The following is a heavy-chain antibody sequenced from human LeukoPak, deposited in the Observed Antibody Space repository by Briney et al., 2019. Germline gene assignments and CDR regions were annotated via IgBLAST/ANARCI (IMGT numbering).Heavy chain of an antibody. CDR3: ARELGSCSSTSCEFDY. CDR1: GYTFTSYD. CDR2: MNPNSGNT. J-gene: IGHJ4*02. Sequence: ASVKVSCKASGYTFTSYDINWVRQATGQGLEWMGWMNPNSGNTGYAQKFHGRVTITRNTSISTAYMELSSLRSEDTAVYYCARELGSCSSTSCEFDYWGQGTLVTVSS. V-gene: IGHV1-8*03. D-gene: IGHD2-2*01.